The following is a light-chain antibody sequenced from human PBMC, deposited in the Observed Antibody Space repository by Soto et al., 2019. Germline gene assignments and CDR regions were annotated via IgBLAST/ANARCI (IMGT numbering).Light chain of an antibody. CDR2: GAS. CDR3: QQYGGSPAIT. J-gene: IGKJ5*01. CDR1: QSVTSSY. V-gene: IGKV3-20*01. Sequence: EIVLTQSPGTLSLSPGERATISCRASQSVTSSYLAWYQQKPGQAPRLLIYGASRRATGIPDRFSGSGSGTDFTLTISRLEPEDFAVYYCQQYGGSPAITFGQGTRLEIK.